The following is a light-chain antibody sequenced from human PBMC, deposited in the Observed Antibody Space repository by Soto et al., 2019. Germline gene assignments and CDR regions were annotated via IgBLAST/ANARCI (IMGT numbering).Light chain of an antibody. Sequence: IRMTQAPSSFSASTGDRVTITCRASQAISTYLAWYQQTSGKAPKLLISAASTLQRGVPSRFRGSGSGTQFTLTISSLQPEDFATYYCQQLNAYPLTFGGGTKVDIK. V-gene: IGKV1-9*01. CDR1: QAISTY. CDR3: QQLNAYPLT. J-gene: IGKJ4*01. CDR2: AAS.